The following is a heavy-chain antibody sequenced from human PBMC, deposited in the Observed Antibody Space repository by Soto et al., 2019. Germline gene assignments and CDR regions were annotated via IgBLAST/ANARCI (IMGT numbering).Heavy chain of an antibody. Sequence: QLQLVQSGAEAKKPGASVKVSCKASGYTFPTSTISWVRQAPGQGLEWMGWIKAYSGTTNYAQKIQGRVTMTTDTSTNTAYMELRSLTTDDTAIYYCAIADYGDDDYWGQGTLVTVSS. V-gene: IGHV1-18*01. CDR3: AIADYGDDDY. CDR2: IKAYSGTT. CDR1: GYTFPTST. D-gene: IGHD4-17*01. J-gene: IGHJ4*02.